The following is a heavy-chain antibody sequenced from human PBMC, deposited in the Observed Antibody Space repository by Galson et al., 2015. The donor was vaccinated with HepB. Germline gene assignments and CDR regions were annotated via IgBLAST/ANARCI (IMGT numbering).Heavy chain of an antibody. CDR1: GFTFSSYT. V-gene: IGHV3-23*01. J-gene: IGHJ4*02. Sequence: SLRLSCAASGFTFSSYTMSWVRQAQGKGLEWVSGISGSGDRTYYTDSVKGRFTISRDNSKNKVYLQMNSLRAEDTAVYYCAKDRNVLRFLEWFHDYWGQGILVTVSS. CDR2: ISGSGDRT. CDR3: AKDRNVLRFLEWFHDY. D-gene: IGHD3-3*01.